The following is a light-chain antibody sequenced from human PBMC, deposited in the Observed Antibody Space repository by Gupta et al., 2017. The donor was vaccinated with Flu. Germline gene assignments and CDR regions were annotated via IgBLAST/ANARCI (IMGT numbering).Light chain of an antibody. CDR3: QAGGNTTLLI. CDR2: QDA. Sequence: GKKATITCSGERGGNKYVVWYQQKPGQSPMVVIYQDAKRPADIPERFSGSKSGNTATVTISGTKAMEEADYYCQAGGNTTLLIFGGGTKLTVL. CDR1: RGGNKY. V-gene: IGLV3-1*01. J-gene: IGLJ2*01.